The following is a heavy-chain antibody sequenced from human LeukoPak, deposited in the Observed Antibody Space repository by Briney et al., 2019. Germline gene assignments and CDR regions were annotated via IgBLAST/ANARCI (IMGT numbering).Heavy chain of an antibody. CDR1: GGSIGSYF. V-gene: IGHV4-59*08. J-gene: IGHJ5*02. D-gene: IGHD2-21*01. CDR2: IYYSGST. Sequence: SETLSLTCTVSGGSIGSYFWSWIRQPPGKGLEWIGYIYYSGSTTYNPSLKSRVTISVDTSKNQFSLKVSSVIAADTALYYCARHIWQSTARPWFDPWGQGTLVTVSS. CDR3: ARHIWQSTARPWFDP.